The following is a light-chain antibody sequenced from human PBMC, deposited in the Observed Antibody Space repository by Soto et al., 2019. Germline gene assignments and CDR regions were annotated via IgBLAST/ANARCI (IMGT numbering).Light chain of an antibody. CDR3: PQATSFPFT. V-gene: IGKV1-12*02. CDR2: AAS. CDR1: QHISSW. Sequence: DIQMTQSPSSVSASVGDRVTFTCRASQHISSWLAWYQQKPGKAPKLLIAAASILQSGVPSRFSGSGYGTDFTLTIRSLQPEDFATYFCPQATSFPFTFGPGTRLDIK. J-gene: IGKJ3*01.